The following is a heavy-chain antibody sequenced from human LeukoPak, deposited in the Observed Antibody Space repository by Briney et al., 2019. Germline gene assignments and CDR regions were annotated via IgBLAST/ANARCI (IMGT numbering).Heavy chain of an antibody. V-gene: IGHV4-39*01. CDR1: GGSVSSSSYY. CDR3: ASPRYCGGDCYYFDL. D-gene: IGHD2-21*02. CDR2: IYYSGST. Sequence: SETLSPTCTVSGGSVSSSSYYWGWIRQPPGKGLEWIGSIYYSGSTYYNPSLKSRVTISVDTSKNQFSLKLSSVTAADTAVYYCASPRYCGGDCYYFDLWGRGTLVTVSS. J-gene: IGHJ2*01.